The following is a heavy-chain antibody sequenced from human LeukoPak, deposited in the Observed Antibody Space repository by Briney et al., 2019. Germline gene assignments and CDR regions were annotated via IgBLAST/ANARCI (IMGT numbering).Heavy chain of an antibody. CDR1: GGTFSSYA. CDR2: IIPILGIA. CDR3: ARDGNIAVAGTYYYYYYGMDV. V-gene: IGHV1-69*04. J-gene: IGHJ6*02. Sequence: ASVKVSCKASGGTFSSYAISWVRRAPGQGLEWMGRIIPILGIANYAQKFQGRVTITADKSTSTAYMELSSLRSEDTAVYYCARDGNIAVAGTYYYYYYGMDVWGQGTTVTVSS. D-gene: IGHD6-19*01.